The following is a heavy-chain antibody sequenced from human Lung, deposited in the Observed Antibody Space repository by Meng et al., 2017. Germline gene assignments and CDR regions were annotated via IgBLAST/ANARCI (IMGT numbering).Heavy chain of an antibody. V-gene: IGHV1-18*01. CDR3: ATARFSFLLGFDY. Sequence: QVQLVQSGAEIKKPGASVKVSCKASADTFANYAISWSRQAPGQGLEWMGRISTHNGNTNYALKLQGRVTVTTDTSTSTAYMELRNLRSDDTAIYYCATARFSFLLGFDYWGQGTLVTVSS. CDR2: ISTHNGNT. D-gene: IGHD2-8*02. CDR1: ADTFANYA. J-gene: IGHJ4*02.